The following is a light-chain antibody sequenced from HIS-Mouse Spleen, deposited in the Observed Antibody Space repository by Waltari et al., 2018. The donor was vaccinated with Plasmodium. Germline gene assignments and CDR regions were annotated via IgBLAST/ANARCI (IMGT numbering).Light chain of an antibody. CDR3: QQYGSSPYT. CDR2: VAS. CDR1: QRVSSSY. V-gene: IGKV3-20*01. J-gene: IGKJ2*01. Sequence: EIVLTQSPGTLSLSPGERATLSCRASQRVSSSYLAWYQQKPGQAPRLLIYVASSRATGIPDRFSGSGSGTNFTLTISRLEPEDFAVYYCQQYGSSPYTFGQGTKVEIK.